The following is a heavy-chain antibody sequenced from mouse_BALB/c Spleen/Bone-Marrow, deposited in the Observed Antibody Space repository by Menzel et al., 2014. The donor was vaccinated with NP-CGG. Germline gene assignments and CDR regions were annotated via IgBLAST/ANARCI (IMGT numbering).Heavy chain of an antibody. CDR3: ARLDHKYVGY. CDR2: INPYNDGT. J-gene: IGHJ2*01. CDR1: GYTFTSYV. D-gene: IGHD5-1-1*01. V-gene: IGHV1-14*01. Sequence: EVKLMESGPELVKPGASVKMSCKASGYTFTSYVMHWVKQKPGQGLEWIGYINPYNDGTKYNEKFKGKATLTSDKSSSTAYMVLNSLTSEDSAVYYRARLDHKYVGYWGQGTTLTVSS.